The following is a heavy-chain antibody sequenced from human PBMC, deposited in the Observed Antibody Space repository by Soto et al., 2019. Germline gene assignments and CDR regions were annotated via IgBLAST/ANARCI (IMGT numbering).Heavy chain of an antibody. D-gene: IGHD4-4*01. CDR3: ARFLPLSVTREGGWFDP. Sequence: QVQLAQSGAEVKKPGSSVKVSCKASGGTFSSYAISWVRQAPGQGLEWMGGIIPIFGTANYAQKFQGRVTITADESTSTAYMELSSLRSEDTAVYYCARFLPLSVTREGGWFDPWGQGTLVTVSS. CDR2: IIPIFGTA. V-gene: IGHV1-69*12. J-gene: IGHJ5*02. CDR1: GGTFSSYA.